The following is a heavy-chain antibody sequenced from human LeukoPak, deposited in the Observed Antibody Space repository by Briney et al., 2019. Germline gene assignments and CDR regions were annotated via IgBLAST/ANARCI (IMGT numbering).Heavy chain of an antibody. Sequence: SETLSLTCAVYGGSFSGYYWSWIRQPPGKGLEWIGEINHSGSTNYNPSLKSRVTISVDTSKNQFSLKLSSVTAADTAVYYCARNPPGGYYGSGSYGTFDYWGQGTLVTVSS. J-gene: IGHJ4*02. CDR2: INHSGST. D-gene: IGHD3-10*01. V-gene: IGHV4-34*01. CDR3: ARNPPGGYYGSGSYGTFDY. CDR1: GGSFSGYY.